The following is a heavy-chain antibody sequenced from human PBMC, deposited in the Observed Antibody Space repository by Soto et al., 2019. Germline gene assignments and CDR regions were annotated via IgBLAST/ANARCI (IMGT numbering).Heavy chain of an antibody. Sequence: SGPTLVKPPQTLTLTCTFSGFSLSTSGVGVGWIRQPPGKALEWLALIYWDGDKRYSPSRKSRLTITKDTSKNQVVLRMTNMDPVDTATYYCAHSRSYGSENYYDRGYENWFDPWGQGTLVTVSS. CDR1: GFSLSTSGVG. J-gene: IGHJ5*02. CDR2: IYWDGDK. D-gene: IGHD3-10*01. CDR3: AHSRSYGSENYYDRGYENWFDP. V-gene: IGHV2-5*02.